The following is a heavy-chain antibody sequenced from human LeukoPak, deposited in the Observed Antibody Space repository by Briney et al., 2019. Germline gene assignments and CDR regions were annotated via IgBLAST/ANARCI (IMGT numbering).Heavy chain of an antibody. J-gene: IGHJ4*02. Sequence: SETLSLTCTVSGGSISSSSYYWGWIRQPPGKGLEWIGSIYYSGSTYYNPSLKSRVTISVDTSKNQFSLKLSSVTAADTAVYYCARPRVSGYYDQFDYWGQGTLVTVSS. CDR3: ARPRVSGYYDQFDY. V-gene: IGHV4-39*01. D-gene: IGHD3-22*01. CDR1: GGSISSSSYY. CDR2: IYYSGST.